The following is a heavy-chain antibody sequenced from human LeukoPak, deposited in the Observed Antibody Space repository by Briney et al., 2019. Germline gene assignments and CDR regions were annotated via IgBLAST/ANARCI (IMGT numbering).Heavy chain of an antibody. J-gene: IGHJ4*02. CDR3: ARWRGSTSERSDY. V-gene: IGHV3-7*01. Sequence: GGSLRLSCTASGFTFSDYWMTWVRQAPGQGLEGVANIKQDGSAKYYVDSVKGRFTISRDNAKNSLYLQMDSLRVEDTATYYCARWRGSTSERSDYWGQGTLVTVSS. CDR1: GFTFSDYW. D-gene: IGHD2-2*01. CDR2: IKQDGSAK.